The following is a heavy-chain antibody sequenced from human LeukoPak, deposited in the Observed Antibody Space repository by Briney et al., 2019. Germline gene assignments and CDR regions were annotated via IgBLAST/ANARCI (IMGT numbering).Heavy chain of an antibody. J-gene: IGHJ4*02. V-gene: IGHV1-2*02. CDR2: INPDSGGT. D-gene: IGHD6-13*01. CDR3: ARHMQQLPFDY. Sequence: ASVKVSCKASGYTFTGYYMHWVRQAPGQGLEWVGWINPDSGGTNYAQKFQGRVTMTRDTSIRTAYMELSRLRSDDTAMYYCARHMQQLPFDYWGQGTLVTVSS. CDR1: GYTFTGYY.